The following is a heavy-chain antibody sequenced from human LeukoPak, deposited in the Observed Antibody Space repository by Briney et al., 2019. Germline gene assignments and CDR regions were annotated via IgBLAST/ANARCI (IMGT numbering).Heavy chain of an antibody. V-gene: IGHV3-11*01. J-gene: IGHJ4*02. D-gene: IGHD3-10*01. Sequence: GGSLRLSCAASGFTFSDYYMSWIRQAPGKGLEWVSYISSSGSTIYYADSVKGRFTISRDNAKNSLYLQMNSLRAEDTAVYYCAKDLTELWFGELLNWGQGTLVTVSS. CDR1: GFTFSDYY. CDR2: ISSSGSTI. CDR3: AKDLTELWFGELLN.